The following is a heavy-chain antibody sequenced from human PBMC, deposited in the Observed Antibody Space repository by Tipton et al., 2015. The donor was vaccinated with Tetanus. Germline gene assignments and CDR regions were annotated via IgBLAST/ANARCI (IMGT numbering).Heavy chain of an antibody. Sequence: TLSLTCAVYGGSFSGYYWSWIRQPPGKGLEWIGEINHSGSTNYNPSLKSRVTISVDTSKNQFSLKLSSVTAADTAVYYCARGLNGDLDSWGQGTLVTVSS. D-gene: IGHD4-17*01. J-gene: IGHJ4*02. CDR1: GGSFSGYY. V-gene: IGHV4-34*01. CDR2: INHSGST. CDR3: ARGLNGDLDS.